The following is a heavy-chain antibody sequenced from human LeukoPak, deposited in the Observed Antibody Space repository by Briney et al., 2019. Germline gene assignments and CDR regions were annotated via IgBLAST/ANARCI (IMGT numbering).Heavy chain of an antibody. CDR3: ARAQSNQMATKI. Sequence: PSETQSLTCTVSGGSISSGVYYWGWIRQPPGKGLEWIGSIYYSGSTYYNPSLKSRVTISVDTSKNQFSLKLSSVTAADTAVYYCARAQSNQMATKIWGQGTLVTVSS. V-gene: IGHV4-39*07. D-gene: IGHD5-24*01. CDR1: GGSISSGVYY. CDR2: IYYSGST. J-gene: IGHJ4*02.